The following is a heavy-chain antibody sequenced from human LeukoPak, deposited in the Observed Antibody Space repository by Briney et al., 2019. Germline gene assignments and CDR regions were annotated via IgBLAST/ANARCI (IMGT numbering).Heavy chain of an antibody. V-gene: IGHV4-31*03. CDR2: IYYSGST. CDR3: ARALIEGIAVDY. Sequence: SETLSLTCTVSGGSISNGGYYWSWLRQHPGKGLEWIGYIYYSGSTYYNPSLKSRVTISVDTSKNQFSLKLSSVTAADTAVYYCARALIEGIAVDYWGQGTLVTVSS. CDR1: GGSISNGGYY. D-gene: IGHD6-13*01. J-gene: IGHJ4*02.